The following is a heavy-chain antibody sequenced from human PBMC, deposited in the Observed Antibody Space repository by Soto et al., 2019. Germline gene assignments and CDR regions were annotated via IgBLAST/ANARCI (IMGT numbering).Heavy chain of an antibody. CDR2: ISYRGST. CDR3: TRDSPSGEQDC. V-gene: IGHV4-59*01. D-gene: IGHD2-15*01. CDR1: GGSIRSYY. J-gene: IGHJ4*02. Sequence: QVQLQESGPGLVKPSETLSLTCTVSGGSIRSYYWSWIRQPPGKGLEWIGYISYRGSTKYNPSLMGRVNISVDTSMNQFSLKLSSVTAADTAVYYGTRDSPSGEQDCWGRGALVTVSS.